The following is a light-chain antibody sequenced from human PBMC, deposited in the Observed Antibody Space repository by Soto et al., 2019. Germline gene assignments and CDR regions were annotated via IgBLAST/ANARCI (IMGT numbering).Light chain of an antibody. V-gene: IGKV3-15*01. CDR2: DAS. Sequence: EIVMTQSPATLSVSPGERATLSCRASESVSSLAWYQQKPGQVPWLLIYDASSRATGIPARFSGSGSGTEFTLTISSLQSEDFAVYYCQQYNKWPLTFGGGTKVEIK. J-gene: IGKJ4*01. CDR3: QQYNKWPLT. CDR1: ESVSS.